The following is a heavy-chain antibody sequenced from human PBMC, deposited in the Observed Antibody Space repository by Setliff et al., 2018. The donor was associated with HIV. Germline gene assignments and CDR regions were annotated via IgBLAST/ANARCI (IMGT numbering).Heavy chain of an antibody. CDR2: IIHILGIR. D-gene: IGHD3-10*01. V-gene: IGHV1-69*10. CDR3: ARPAPLLGTSPANNAFDI. Sequence: SVKVSCKASGGTFDSHAISWVRQAPGQGFEWMGGIIHILGIRNYAQKFQGRVIITTDESTGTAYMELSSLKDDDTAIYYCARPAPLLGTSPANNAFDIWGQRTTVTVSS. J-gene: IGHJ3*02. CDR1: GGTFDSHA.